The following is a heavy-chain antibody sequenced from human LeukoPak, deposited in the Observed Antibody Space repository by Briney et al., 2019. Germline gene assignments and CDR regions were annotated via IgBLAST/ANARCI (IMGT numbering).Heavy chain of an antibody. V-gene: IGHV1-69*05. CDR2: IIPIFGTA. CDR1: GGTFSSYA. CDR3: ARGAGIAVAGTPYFDY. D-gene: IGHD6-19*01. J-gene: IGHJ4*02. Sequence: SVKVSCKASGGTFSSYAISWVRQAPGQGLEWMGGIIPIFGTANYAQKFQGRVTITTDESTSTAYMELSSLRSEDTAVYYCARGAGIAVAGTPYFDYWGQGTLVTVSS.